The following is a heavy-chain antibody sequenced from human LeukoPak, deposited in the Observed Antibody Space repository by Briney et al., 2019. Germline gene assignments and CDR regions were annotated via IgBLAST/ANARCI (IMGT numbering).Heavy chain of an antibody. J-gene: IGHJ4*01. D-gene: IGHD3-3*01. Sequence: GGSLRLSCVESRFTFSNFWMHWVRQAPGKGLVWVSRIRSDGSATDYADSVKGRFTISRDNAKNTLYLQMNSLRAEDTAVYYCIRDWRNLAFDHWGHGTLVTVSS. CDR3: IRDWRNLAFDH. CDR2: IRSDGSAT. V-gene: IGHV3-74*01. CDR1: RFTFSNFW.